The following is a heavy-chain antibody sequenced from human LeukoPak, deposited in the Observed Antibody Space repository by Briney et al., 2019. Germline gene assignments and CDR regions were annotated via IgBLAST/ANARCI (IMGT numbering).Heavy chain of an antibody. CDR3: ATTRGYNYNYCFDY. CDR1: VFTFSTYP. J-gene: IGHJ4*02. Sequence: GGSLRLSCEASVFTFSTYPMSWVRQAPGKGLEWVSGISGSGGSAYYADSVKGRFTISRDNSNNTLYLQMNSLGAEDTAVYYCATTRGYNYNYCFDYWGQGSLVTVSS. V-gene: IGHV3-23*01. D-gene: IGHD5-18*01. CDR2: ISGSGGSA.